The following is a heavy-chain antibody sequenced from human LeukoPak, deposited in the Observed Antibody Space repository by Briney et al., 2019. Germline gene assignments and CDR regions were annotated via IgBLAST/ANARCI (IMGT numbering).Heavy chain of an antibody. V-gene: IGHV4-59*01. Sequence: PSETLSLTCTVSGGSISSYYWSWIRQPPGKGLEWIGYIYYSGRTNYNPSLKSRVTISVDTSKNQFSLKLTSVTTADTAVYYCARVWDYYGSGSSRSDAFDIWGQGTMVTVSS. CDR2: IYYSGRT. CDR3: ARVWDYYGSGSSRSDAFDI. CDR1: GGSISSYY. J-gene: IGHJ3*02. D-gene: IGHD3-10*01.